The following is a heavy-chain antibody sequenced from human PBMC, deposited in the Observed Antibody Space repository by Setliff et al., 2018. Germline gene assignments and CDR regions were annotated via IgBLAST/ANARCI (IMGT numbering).Heavy chain of an antibody. CDR1: GFNFNGYW. J-gene: IGHJ5*02. CDR2: IKEDGSEK. Sequence: LRLSCAASGFNFNGYWMNWVRQAQGKGLEWVANIKEDGSEKFYVDSVKGRFTISRDNAKQSGYLQMNSLRVEDTAVYYCARDRPVTVFGVVTLPWGQGTLVTVSS. V-gene: IGHV3-7*01. CDR3: ARDRPVTVFGVVTLP. D-gene: IGHD3-3*01.